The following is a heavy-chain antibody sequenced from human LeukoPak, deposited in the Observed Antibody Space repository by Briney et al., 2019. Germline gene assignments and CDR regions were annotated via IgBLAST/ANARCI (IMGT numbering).Heavy chain of an antibody. V-gene: IGHV4-34*01. CDR1: GGSFSGYY. D-gene: IGHD1-26*01. CDR3: ASSGSYSEDFSY. CDR2: INHSGST. Sequence: SETLSLTCAVYGGSFSGYYWSWIRQPPGKGLEWIGEINHSGSTNYNPSLKSRVTISVDTSKNQFSLKLSSVTAADTAVYYCASSGSYSEDFSYWGQGTLVTFSS. J-gene: IGHJ4*02.